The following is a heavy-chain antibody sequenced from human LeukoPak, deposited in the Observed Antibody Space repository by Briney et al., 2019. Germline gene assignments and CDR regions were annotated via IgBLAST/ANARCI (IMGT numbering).Heavy chain of an antibody. V-gene: IGHV3-7*01. CDR2: IKQDGSEK. CDR1: GFTFSSYW. J-gene: IGHJ6*03. CDR3: GRVVIRNYYMYV. Sequence: GGSLRLSCAASGFTFSSYWMSWVRQAPGKGLEWVANIKQDGSEKYYVDSVKGRFTISRDNAKNTLYLQMNSLRAEDTAVYYCGRVVIRNYYMYVWGKGTTVTVSS. D-gene: IGHD3-22*01.